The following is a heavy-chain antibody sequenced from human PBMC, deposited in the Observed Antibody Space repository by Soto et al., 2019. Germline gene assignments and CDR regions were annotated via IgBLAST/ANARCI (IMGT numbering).Heavy chain of an antibody. CDR3: ARSAKCSSTSCYDVSF. J-gene: IGHJ4*02. CDR1: GFTFSSYA. CDR2: ISYDGSNK. D-gene: IGHD2-2*01. Sequence: QVQLVESGGGVVQPGRSLRLSCAASGFTFSSYAMHWVRQAPGKGLEWVAVISYDGSNKSYADSVKGRFTISRDNSKNTLYLQMNSLRAEDTAVYYCARSAKCSSTSCYDVSFWGQGTLVTVSS. V-gene: IGHV3-30-3*01.